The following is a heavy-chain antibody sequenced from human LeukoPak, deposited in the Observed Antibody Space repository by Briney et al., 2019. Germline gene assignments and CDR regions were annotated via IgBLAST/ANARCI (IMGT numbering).Heavy chain of an antibody. J-gene: IGHJ4*02. V-gene: IGHV3-64*01. CDR3: ARERVGSVDY. D-gene: IGHD2-15*01. CDR2: ISSNGGST. CDR1: GFTFSSYA. Sequence: PGGSLRLSCAASGFTFSSYAMHWVRQAPGKGLEYVSAISSNGGSTYYANSVKGRFTISRDNSKNTLYLQMGSLRAEDMAVYYCARERVGSVDYWGQGTLATVSS.